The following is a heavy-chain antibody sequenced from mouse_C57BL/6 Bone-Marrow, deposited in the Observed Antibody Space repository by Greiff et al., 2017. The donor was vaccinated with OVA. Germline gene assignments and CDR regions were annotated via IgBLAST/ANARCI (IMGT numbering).Heavy chain of an antibody. CDR3: ARTYSNYVFFDY. CDR1: GFTFSDYG. V-gene: IGHV5-17*01. J-gene: IGHJ2*01. CDR2: ISSGSSTI. Sequence: EVQRVESGGGLVKPGGSLKLSCAASGFTFSDYGMHWVRQAPEKGLEWVAYISSGSSTIYYADKVKGRFTISRDNAKNTLFLQMTSLRSEDTAMYYCARTYSNYVFFDYWGQGTTLTVSS. D-gene: IGHD2-5*01.